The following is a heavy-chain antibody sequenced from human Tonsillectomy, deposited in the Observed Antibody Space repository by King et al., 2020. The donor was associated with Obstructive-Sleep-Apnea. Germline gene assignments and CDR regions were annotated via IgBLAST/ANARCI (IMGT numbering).Heavy chain of an antibody. Sequence: QLVQSGGGLVQPGGSLRLSCAASGFTFSSYDMHWVRQATGKGLEWVSAIGTAGDTYYPGSVKGRFTISRENAKSSLYLQMNSLRAGDTAVYYCARGGATGFDFDYWGQGTLVTVSS. CDR2: IGTAGDT. CDR3: ARGGATGFDFDY. CDR1: GFTFSSYD. D-gene: IGHD1-26*01. J-gene: IGHJ4*02. V-gene: IGHV3-13*01.